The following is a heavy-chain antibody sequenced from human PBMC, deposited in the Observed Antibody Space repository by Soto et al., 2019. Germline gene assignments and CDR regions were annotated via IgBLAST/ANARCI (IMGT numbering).Heavy chain of an antibody. CDR1: GGTFSSYA. Sequence: QVQLVQSGAEVKKPGSSVKVSCKASGGTFSSYAISWVRQAPGQGREWRGGIIPIFGTANYAQKFQGRVTITAEESTSTAYMALSSLRSEDTAVYYCARVTRRLVIRGWFDPWGQGTLVTVSS. D-gene: IGHD3-9*01. CDR2: IIPIFGTA. V-gene: IGHV1-69*01. J-gene: IGHJ5*02. CDR3: ARVTRRLVIRGWFDP.